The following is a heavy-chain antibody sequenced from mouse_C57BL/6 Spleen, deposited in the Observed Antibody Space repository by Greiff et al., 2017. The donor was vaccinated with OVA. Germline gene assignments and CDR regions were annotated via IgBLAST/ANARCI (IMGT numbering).Heavy chain of an antibody. CDR1: GFSLTSYG. CDR3: ARPYYSDLDYAMDY. D-gene: IGHD1-1*01. J-gene: IGHJ4*01. CDR2: IWSGGST. V-gene: IGHV2-2*01. Sequence: QVQLQQSGPGLVQPSQSLSITCTVSGFSLTSYGVHWVRQSPGKGLEWLGVIWSGGSTDYNAAFISRLSISKDNSKSQVFFKMNSLQADDTAIYYCARPYYSDLDYAMDYWGQGTSVTVSS.